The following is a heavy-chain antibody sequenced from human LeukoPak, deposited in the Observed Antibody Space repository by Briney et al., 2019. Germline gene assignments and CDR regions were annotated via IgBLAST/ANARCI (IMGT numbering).Heavy chain of an antibody. Sequence: SVKVSCKASGGTFSSYAISWVRQAPGQGLEWMGGIIPIFGTANYAQKFQGRVTITADKSTSTAYMELSSLRAEDTAVYYCAKIVTYDSSGSFDYWGQGTLVTVSS. CDR1: GGTFSSYA. CDR3: AKIVTYDSSGSFDY. V-gene: IGHV1-69*06. CDR2: IIPIFGTA. J-gene: IGHJ4*02. D-gene: IGHD3-22*01.